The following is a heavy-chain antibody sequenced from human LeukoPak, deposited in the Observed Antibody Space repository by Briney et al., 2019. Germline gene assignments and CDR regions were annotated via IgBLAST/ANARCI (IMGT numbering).Heavy chain of an antibody. V-gene: IGHV4-4*02. CDR3: VRDHSTSSLDS. CDR2: FYHSGIT. CDR1: GGSISSGHW. J-gene: IGHJ5*01. Sequence: SGTLSLTCPVSGGSISSGHWWSWVRQPPGKGLEWIAEFYHSGITNYNPSLRSRLTISVDKSKNQFSLRLTSVTAADTAVYYCVRDHSTSSLDSWGQGTLVTVSS. D-gene: IGHD6-6*01.